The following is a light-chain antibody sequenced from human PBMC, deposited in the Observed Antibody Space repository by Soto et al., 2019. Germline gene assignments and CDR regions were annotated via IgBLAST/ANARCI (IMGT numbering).Light chain of an antibody. J-gene: IGKJ5*01. Sequence: DIQMTQSPSSVSASVGDRVTITCRASQAIDSWLAWYQQKPGEAPKLLIFTGSLLHSGVPPRFSGSGSGTDFTLTISSLQPEDFATYYCQQSHTTPTTFGQGTRVDIK. CDR3: QQSHTTPTT. CDR1: QAIDSW. CDR2: TGS. V-gene: IGKV1-12*01.